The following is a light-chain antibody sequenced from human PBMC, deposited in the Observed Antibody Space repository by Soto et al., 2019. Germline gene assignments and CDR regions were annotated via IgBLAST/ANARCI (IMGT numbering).Light chain of an antibody. J-gene: IGLJ2*01. CDR1: SSNIGAGYD. Sequence: QSVLTQPPSVSGAPGQRVTISCTGSSSNIGAGYDVPWYQHLPGTAPKLLIYGNNNRPSGVPDQCSGSKSGTSASLAITGVLAADEGVYYCQSSYIGLGSSVFGGGTKLTVL. CDR2: GNN. V-gene: IGLV1-40*01. CDR3: QSSYIGLGSSV.